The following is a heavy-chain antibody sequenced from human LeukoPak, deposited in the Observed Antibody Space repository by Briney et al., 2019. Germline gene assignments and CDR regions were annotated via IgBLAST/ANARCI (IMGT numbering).Heavy chain of an antibody. CDR3: GSSYTSSFFDY. D-gene: IGHD2-2*02. V-gene: IGHV3-7*01. CDR2: VNQDGTEK. Sequence: GGSLRLSCAASGFTFSSYWMSWVRQAPGKGLEWVANVNQDGTEKYYVDSVKGRFTISRDNAKNSLYLQMNSLRAEDTAVYYCGSSYTSSFFDYWGQGTLVTVSS. CDR1: GFTFSSYW. J-gene: IGHJ4*02.